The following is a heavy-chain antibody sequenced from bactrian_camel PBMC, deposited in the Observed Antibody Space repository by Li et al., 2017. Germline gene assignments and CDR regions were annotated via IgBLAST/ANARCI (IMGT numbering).Heavy chain of an antibody. CDR1: GFTFSSYW. Sequence: QLVESGGGLVQPGGSLRLSCAASGFTFSSYWMYWVRQAPGKGLEWVSAISGSGPTTYYADSVKGRFNVSKDNAKNSVDLQMNSLKPDDTAVYYCAATGQMLSVAGCRTQGTQVTVS. D-gene: IGHD1*01. J-gene: IGHJ4*01. V-gene: IGHV3S25*01. CDR2: ISGSGPTT.